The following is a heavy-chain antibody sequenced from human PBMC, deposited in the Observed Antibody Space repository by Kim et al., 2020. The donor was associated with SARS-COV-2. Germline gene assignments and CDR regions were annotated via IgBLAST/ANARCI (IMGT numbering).Heavy chain of an antibody. CDR3: ARAGGTIAARLRPPNNWFDP. CDR1: GGSFSGYY. J-gene: IGHJ5*02. CDR2: INHSGST. Sequence: SETLSLTCAVYGGSFSGYYWSWIRQPPGKGLEWIGEINHSGSTNYNPSLKSRVTISVDTSKNQFSLKLSSVTAADTAVYYCARAGGTIAARLRPPNNWFDPWGQGTLVTVSS. D-gene: IGHD6-6*01. V-gene: IGHV4-34*01.